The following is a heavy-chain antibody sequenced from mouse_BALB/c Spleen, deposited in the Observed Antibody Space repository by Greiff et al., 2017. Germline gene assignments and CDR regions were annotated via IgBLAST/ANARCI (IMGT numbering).Heavy chain of an antibody. CDR3: ARAVLDY. V-gene: IGHV1-87*01. CDR2: IYPGDGDT. Sequence: QVQLQQSGAELARPGASVKLSCKASGYTFTSYWMQWVKQRPGQGLEWIGAIYPGDGDTRYTQKFKGKATLTADKSSSTAYMQLSSLASEDSAVYYCARAVLDYWGQGTTLTVSS. J-gene: IGHJ2*01. CDR1: GYTFTSYW.